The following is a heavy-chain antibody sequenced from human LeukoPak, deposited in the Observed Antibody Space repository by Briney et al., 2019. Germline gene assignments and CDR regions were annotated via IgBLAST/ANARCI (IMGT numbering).Heavy chain of an antibody. Sequence: GGSLRLSCAASGFIVSSNYMSWVRQAPGKGLEWVSVIYSDGSTYYIDSVKGRFTISRDNAKNSLYLQMNSLRAEDTAVYYCARSRYYYGSGRWDYWGQGTLVTVSS. J-gene: IGHJ4*02. CDR1: GFIVSSNY. V-gene: IGHV3-53*01. CDR3: ARSRYYYGSGRWDY. D-gene: IGHD3-10*01. CDR2: IYSDGST.